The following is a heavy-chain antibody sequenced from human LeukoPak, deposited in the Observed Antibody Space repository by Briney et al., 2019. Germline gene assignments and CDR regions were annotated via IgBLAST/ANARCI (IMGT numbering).Heavy chain of an antibody. Sequence: SETLSLTCAVYGGSFSDYWWTWIRQPPGKGLEWIGEINHSGSTNYNPSLKSRVTISVDTSKNQFSLKLSSVTAADTAVYYCARQYPIPVFVPHFDYWGQGTLVTVSS. CDR3: ARQYPIPVFVPHFDY. J-gene: IGHJ4*02. CDR2: INHSGST. V-gene: IGHV4-34*01. D-gene: IGHD3-3*01. CDR1: GGSFSDYW.